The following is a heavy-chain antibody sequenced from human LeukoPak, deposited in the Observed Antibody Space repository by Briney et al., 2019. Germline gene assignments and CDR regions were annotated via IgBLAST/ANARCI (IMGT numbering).Heavy chain of an antibody. D-gene: IGHD2-2*01. CDR1: GGSISSYY. J-gene: IGHJ4*02. CDR3: ARLWGDCSSTSCSFDY. Sequence: SETLSLTCIVSGGSISSYYWSWIRQPPGKGLEWIGYIYYSGSTNYNPSLKSRVTISVDTSKNQFSLKLSSVTAADTAVYYCARLWGDCSSTSCSFDYWGQGTLVTVSS. V-gene: IGHV4-59*08. CDR2: IYYSGST.